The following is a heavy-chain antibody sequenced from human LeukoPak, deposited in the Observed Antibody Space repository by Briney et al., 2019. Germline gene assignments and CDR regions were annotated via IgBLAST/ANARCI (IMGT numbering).Heavy chain of an antibody. V-gene: IGHV3-23*01. J-gene: IGHJ5*02. D-gene: IGHD3-3*01. CDR1: GFTFSIYT. CDR2: ITGSGGST. CDR3: ARGIDYDFWSGYYLDP. Sequence: PGGSLRLSCAASGFTFSIYTMNWVRQAPGKGLEWVSAITGSGGSTHSADSVKGRFTISRDNSKNTLYLQMNSLRAEDTAVYYCARGIDYDFWSGYYLDPWGQGTLVTVSS.